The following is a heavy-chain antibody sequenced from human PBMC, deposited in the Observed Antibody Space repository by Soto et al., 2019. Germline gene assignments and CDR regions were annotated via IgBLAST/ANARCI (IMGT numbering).Heavy chain of an antibody. CDR3: ATITIFGVVVIDY. J-gene: IGHJ4*02. CDR1: GYTFTSYD. V-gene: IGHV1-8*01. D-gene: IGHD3-3*01. Sequence: ASVKVSCKASGYTFTSYDINWVRQATGQGLEWMGWMNPNSGNTGYAQKFQGRVTMTRNTSISTAYMELSSLRSEDTAVYYCATITIFGVVVIDYWGQGTLVTVSS. CDR2: MNPNSGNT.